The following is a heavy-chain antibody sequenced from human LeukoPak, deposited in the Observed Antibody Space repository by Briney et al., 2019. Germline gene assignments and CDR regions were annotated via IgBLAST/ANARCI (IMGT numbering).Heavy chain of an antibody. CDR3: ARGSGYSYNEYFFDN. V-gene: IGHV4-30-4*07. CDR2: IYYSRGT. D-gene: IGHD5-18*01. Sequence: SQTLSLTCAVSGGSISSGGYSWSWIRQPPGKGLEWIGYIYYSRGTYYNPSLKSRVTISVDTSKNQFSLKLSSVTAADTALYYRARGSGYSYNEYFFDNWGQGTLVTVSS. J-gene: IGHJ4*02. CDR1: GGSISSGGYS.